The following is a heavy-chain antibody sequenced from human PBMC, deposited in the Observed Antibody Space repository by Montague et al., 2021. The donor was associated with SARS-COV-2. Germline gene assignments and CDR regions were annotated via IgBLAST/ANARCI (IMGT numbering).Heavy chain of an antibody. V-gene: IGHV4-59*08. CDR3: ARVSSSGPGEY. CDR2: ISDSGST. CDR1: GGSLNNYF. Sequence: SETLSLTCTVSGGSLNNYFWSWIRQPPGKGLEWVGYISDSGSTKYNPSLQSRVTISVDTARNQFSLQLLSVTAADKAFYYCARVSSSGPGEYLGQGILVSVSS. J-gene: IGHJ4*02. D-gene: IGHD3-22*01.